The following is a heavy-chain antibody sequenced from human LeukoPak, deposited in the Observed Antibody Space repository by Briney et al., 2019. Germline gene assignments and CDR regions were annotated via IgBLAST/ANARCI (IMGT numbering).Heavy chain of an antibody. CDR1: GGSFSGYY. D-gene: IGHD3-16*02. CDR3: AREIRRLRLGELSP. V-gene: IGHV4-34*01. Sequence: SETLSLTCAVYGGSFSGYYWSWIRQPPGKGLEWIGEINHSGSTNYNPSLKSRVTISVDTSKNQLSLKLSSVTAADTAVYYCAREIRRLRLGELSPWGQGTLVTVSS. CDR2: INHSGST. J-gene: IGHJ5*02.